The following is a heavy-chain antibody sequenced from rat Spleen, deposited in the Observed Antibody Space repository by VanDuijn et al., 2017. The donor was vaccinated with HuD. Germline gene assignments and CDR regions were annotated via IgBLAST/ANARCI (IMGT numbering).Heavy chain of an antibody. J-gene: IGHJ2*01. V-gene: IGHV2-45*01. D-gene: IGHD1-1*01. CDR1: GFSLTSYN. CDR3: ARGKYYSVYLYY. CDR2: VWTGGST. Sequence: QVQLMESGPGLVQPSETLSLTCTVSGFSLTSYNVHWVRQPPGKGLEWMGVVWTGGSTDYNSALKSRLSISRDTSKNQVFLKRNSLQSEDTTTYYCARGKYYSVYLYYWGQGVMVTVSS.